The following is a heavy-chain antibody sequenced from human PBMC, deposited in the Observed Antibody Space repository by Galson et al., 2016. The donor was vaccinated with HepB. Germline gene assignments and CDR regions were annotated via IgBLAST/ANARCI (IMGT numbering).Heavy chain of an antibody. CDR2: ISTSGST. D-gene: IGHD3-16*01. Sequence: GSISSYYWSWIRQPAGTGLEWIGRISTSGSTNYNPSLRSRVTVSFDTSKNKLSLKLNSVAAADTAVYYCARDAGGPFDLWGRGTLVTVSS. J-gene: IGHJ2*01. CDR1: GSISSYY. CDR3: ARDAGGPFDL. V-gene: IGHV4-4*07.